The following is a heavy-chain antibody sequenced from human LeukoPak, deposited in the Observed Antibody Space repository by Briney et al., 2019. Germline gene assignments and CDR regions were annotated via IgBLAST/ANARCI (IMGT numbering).Heavy chain of an antibody. D-gene: IGHD1-26*01. V-gene: IGHV4-59*01. J-gene: IGHJ6*03. CDR1: GDSISTYY. Sequence: PSETLSLTCTVSGDSISTYYWSWIRQPPGKGLEWIGYIYYSGSTNYNPSLKSRVTISVDTSKNQSSLKLRSVTAADTAVYYCARGGGLGAYYYYMDVWGKGTTVTISS. CDR3: ARGGGLGAYYYYMDV. CDR2: IYYSGST.